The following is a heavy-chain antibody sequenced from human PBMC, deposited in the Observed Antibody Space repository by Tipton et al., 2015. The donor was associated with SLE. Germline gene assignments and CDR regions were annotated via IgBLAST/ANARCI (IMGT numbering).Heavy chain of an antibody. Sequence: AVSGFTFSSYAMHWVRQAPGKGLEWVSVIYSGGSTYYADSVKGRFTISRDNSKNTLYLQMNSLRAEDTAVYYCAKEDTGGVLGVFDYWGQGTLVTVSS. J-gene: IGHJ4*02. D-gene: IGHD2-8*02. CDR2: IYSGGST. CDR3: AKEDTGGVLGVFDY. V-gene: IGHV3-23*03. CDR1: GFTFSSYA.